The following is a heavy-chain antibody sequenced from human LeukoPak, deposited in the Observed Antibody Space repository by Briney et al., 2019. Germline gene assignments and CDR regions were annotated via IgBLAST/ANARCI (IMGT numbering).Heavy chain of an antibody. J-gene: IGHJ5*02. CDR2: IYYSGST. Sequence: PSETLSLTCTVSGGSISSGSYYWGWIRQPPGKGLEWIGSIYYSGSTYYNPSLKSRVTISVDTSKNQFSLKLSSVTAADTAVYYCARGAHLRYSGIDWFDPWGQGTLVTVSS. D-gene: IGHD1-26*01. V-gene: IGHV4-39*07. CDR1: GGSISSGSYY. CDR3: ARGAHLRYSGIDWFDP.